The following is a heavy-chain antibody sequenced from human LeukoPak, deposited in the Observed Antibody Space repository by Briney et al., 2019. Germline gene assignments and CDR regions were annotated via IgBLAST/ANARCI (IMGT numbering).Heavy chain of an antibody. CDR3: AKGGGGRLIYYYYMDV. CDR2: ISSSDSTI. D-gene: IGHD3-16*01. Sequence: PGGSLRLSCSASGFTFSSFEMNWVRQAPGKGLEWVSYISSSDSTIYYADSVKGRFTISRDNAKNSLYLQMNSLRAEDMALYYCAKGGGGRLIYYYYMDVWGKGTTVTVSS. J-gene: IGHJ6*03. CDR1: GFTFSSFE. V-gene: IGHV3-48*03.